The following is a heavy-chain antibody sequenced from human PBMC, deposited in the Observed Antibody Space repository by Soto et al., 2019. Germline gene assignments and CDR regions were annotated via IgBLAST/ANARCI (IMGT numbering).Heavy chain of an antibody. CDR2: IYHTGAA. Sequence: QLQLQESGSGLVKPSQTLSLTCAVSGGSIDSGGYSWNWIRQPPGKGLEWIGYIYHTGAAHYNASLEGRVSLSVDMSKNQFSLQMTSXTXXXTAXXXCVXASYILPFDPWGQGIFVTVSS. V-gene: IGHV4-30-2*01. D-gene: IGHD2-21*01. J-gene: IGHJ5*02. CDR1: GGSIDSGGYS. CDR3: VXASYILPFDP.